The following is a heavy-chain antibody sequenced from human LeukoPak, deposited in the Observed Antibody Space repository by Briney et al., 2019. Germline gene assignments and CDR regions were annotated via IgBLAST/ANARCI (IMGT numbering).Heavy chain of an antibody. J-gene: IGHJ2*01. D-gene: IGHD4-17*01. CDR2: ISSSSSYI. V-gene: IGHV3-21*01. Sequence: PGGSLRLSCAASGFTFSSYSMTWVRQAPGKGLEWVSSISSSSSYIYYADSVKGRFTISRDNAKNSLYLQMNSLRAEDTAVYYCARVPAPSYGDYALVWYFDLWGRGTLVTVSS. CDR1: GFTFSSYS. CDR3: ARVPAPSYGDYALVWYFDL.